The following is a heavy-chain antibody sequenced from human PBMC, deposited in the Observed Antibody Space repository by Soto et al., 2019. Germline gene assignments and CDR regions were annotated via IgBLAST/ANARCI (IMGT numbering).Heavy chain of an antibody. CDR2: TYYRSKWYN. D-gene: IGHD3-10*01. V-gene: IGHV6-1*01. CDR1: GDSVSSNSAA. CDR3: ARNGPNYGSGSYLFDYYYYGMDV. Sequence: SQTLSLTCAISGDSVSSNSAAWNWIRQSPSRGLEWLGRTYYRSKWYNDYAVSVKSRITINPDTSKNQFSLQLNSVTAADTAVYYCARNGPNYGSGSYLFDYYYYGMDVWGQGTTVTV. J-gene: IGHJ6*02.